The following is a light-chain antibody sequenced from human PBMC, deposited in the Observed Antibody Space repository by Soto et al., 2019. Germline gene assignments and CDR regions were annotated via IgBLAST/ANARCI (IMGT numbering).Light chain of an antibody. CDR3: SSYACSSTV. CDR1: SSDVGGYNY. Sequence: QSVLTQPPSASGSPGQSVAISCTGTSSDVGGYNYVSWYQQHPGKAPKLMIYEVNKRPSGVPDRFSGSKSGNTASLTVSGLQAEDEADYYGSSYACSSTVFGTGTKVTVL. J-gene: IGLJ1*01. V-gene: IGLV2-8*01. CDR2: EVN.